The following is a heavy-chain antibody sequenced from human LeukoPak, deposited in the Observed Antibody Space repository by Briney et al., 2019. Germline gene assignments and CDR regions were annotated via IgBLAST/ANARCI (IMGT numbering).Heavy chain of an antibody. V-gene: IGHV3-7*01. Sequence: TGGSLRLSCAASGFTFSGYWMSWLRQAPGKGLEWVANINLDGSVIHYVDSAKGRFTISRDNAKNSLYLQMNYLRAEDTALYYCATSDDSSGSDWGQGTLVTVSS. D-gene: IGHD3-22*01. CDR2: INLDGSVI. CDR1: GFTFSGYW. J-gene: IGHJ4*02. CDR3: ATSDDSSGSD.